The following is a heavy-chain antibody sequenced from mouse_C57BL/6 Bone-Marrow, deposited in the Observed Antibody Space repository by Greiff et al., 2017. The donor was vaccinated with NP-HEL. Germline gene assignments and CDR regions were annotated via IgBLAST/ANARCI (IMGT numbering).Heavy chain of an antibody. V-gene: IGHV1-82*01. CDR1: GYAFSSSW. CDR3: ASYYYGSSFPTDY. Sequence: QVQLQQSGPELVKPGASVKISCKASGYAFSSSWMNWVKQRPGKGLEWIRRIYPGDGDTNYNGKFKGKATLTADKSSSTAYMQLSSLTSEDSAVYFCASYYYGSSFPTDYWGQGTTLTVSS. D-gene: IGHD1-1*01. CDR2: IYPGDGDT. J-gene: IGHJ2*01.